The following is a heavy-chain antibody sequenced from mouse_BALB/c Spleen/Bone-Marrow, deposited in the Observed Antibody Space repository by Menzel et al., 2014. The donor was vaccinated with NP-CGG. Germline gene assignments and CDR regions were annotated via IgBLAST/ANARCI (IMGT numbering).Heavy chain of an antibody. Sequence: VKLMESGGGLVTLGGSLKLSCAASGFPFRSYYMSWVRQTPEKRLELVAAINSNGDNPYYPDTVKGRFTISRDNAKNTLYLQMSSLKSEDTALYDSARRGISTSDGVGAMDDWGQGTSVTVSS. CDR3: ARRGISTSDGVGAMDD. CDR1: GFPFRSYY. CDR2: INSNGDNP. D-gene: IGHD1-1*01. V-gene: IGHV5-6-2*01. J-gene: IGHJ4*01.